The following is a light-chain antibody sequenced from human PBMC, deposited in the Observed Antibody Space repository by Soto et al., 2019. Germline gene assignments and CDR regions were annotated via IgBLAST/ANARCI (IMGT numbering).Light chain of an antibody. CDR1: SSDIGRFNY. J-gene: IGLJ2*01. Sequence: QSVLTQPPSASGSPGQSVTISCTGTSSDIGRFNYVSWYQQHPGKAPKLLLYEVFHRPSGIPDRFSGSKSGHTASLTVSGLRAEDEGTYYCSSLAGRDFLGFGGGAQLTVL. V-gene: IGLV2-8*01. CDR3: SSLAGRDFLG. CDR2: EVF.